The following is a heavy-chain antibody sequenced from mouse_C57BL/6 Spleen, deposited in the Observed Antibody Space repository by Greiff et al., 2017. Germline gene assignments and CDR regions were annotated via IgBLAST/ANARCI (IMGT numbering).Heavy chain of an antibody. CDR3: AREDSWGFAY. CDR2: IYPGSGNT. CDR1: GYTFTDYY. V-gene: IGHV1-76*01. D-gene: IGHD3-2*01. Sequence: QVQLQQSGAELVRPGASVKLSCKASGYTFTDYYINWVKQRPGQGLEWIARIYPGSGNTYYNEKFKGKATLTAEKSSSTAYMQLSSLTSEDSAVYFCAREDSWGFAYWGQGTLVTVSA. J-gene: IGHJ3*01.